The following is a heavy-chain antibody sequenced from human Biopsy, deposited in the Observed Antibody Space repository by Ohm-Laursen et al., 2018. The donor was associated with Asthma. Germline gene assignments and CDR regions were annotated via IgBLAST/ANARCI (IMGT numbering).Heavy chain of an antibody. CDR3: ARGDSSNWSHYYFDY. V-gene: IGHV3-53*01. CDR2: IYSGGTS. CDR1: GFAVSRGH. J-gene: IGHJ4*02. Sequence: GSLRLSCAASGFAVSRGHMFWVRQAPGKGLEWVSVIYSGGTSHTADSVRGRFTISRDYSKNTLYLQMQSLRAEDTAVYYCARGDSSNWSHYYFDYWGQGTLVTVSS. D-gene: IGHD3-22*01.